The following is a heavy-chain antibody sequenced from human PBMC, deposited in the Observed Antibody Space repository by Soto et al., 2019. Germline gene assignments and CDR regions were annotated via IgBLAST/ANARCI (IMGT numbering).Heavy chain of an antibody. D-gene: IGHD3-22*01. CDR3: EREEEGYYYDSSGYGLFDY. V-gene: IGHV4-4*07. J-gene: IGHJ4*02. CDR1: GGSISSYY. Sequence: PSETLSLTCTVSGGSISSYYWSWIRQPAGKGLEGIGRIYTSGSTNYNPSLKSRVTMSVDTSKNQFSLKLSSVTAADTAVYYCEREEEGYYYDSSGYGLFDYWGQGTLVTVSS. CDR2: IYTSGST.